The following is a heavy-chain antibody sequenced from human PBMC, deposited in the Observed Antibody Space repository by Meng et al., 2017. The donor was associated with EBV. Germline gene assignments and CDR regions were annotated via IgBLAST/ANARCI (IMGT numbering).Heavy chain of an antibody. CDR3: ARDIGITGTVLGY. D-gene: IGHD1-20*01. Sequence: VVHVESEGGVVQPGRYLRVLLAASGFIFSSYVMKWVRQAPGKGLEWVAVISYDGSKKYYADSVKGRFTISRDNSKNTLYLQMSSLRPEDTAVYYCARDIGITGTVLGYWGQGTLVTVSS. V-gene: IGHV3-30*03. CDR2: ISYDGSKK. CDR1: GFIFSSYV. J-gene: IGHJ4*02.